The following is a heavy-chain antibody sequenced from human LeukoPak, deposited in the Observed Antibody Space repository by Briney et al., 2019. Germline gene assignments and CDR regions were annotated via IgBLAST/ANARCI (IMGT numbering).Heavy chain of an antibody. J-gene: IGHJ4*02. CDR1: GYSFTKYF. D-gene: IGHD1-26*01. CDR3: ASLVSGSLLGY. CDR2: INPSDGTT. V-gene: IGHV1-46*01. Sequence: ASVKVSCKASGYSFTKYFIHWVRQAPGQGLEWMGVINPSDGTTGDAQRFQGRVTITADKSTSTAYMELSSLRSEDTAVYYCASLVSGSLLGYWGRGTLVTVSS.